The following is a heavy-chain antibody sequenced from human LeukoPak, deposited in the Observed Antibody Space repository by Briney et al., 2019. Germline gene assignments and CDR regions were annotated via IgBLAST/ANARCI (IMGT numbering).Heavy chain of an antibody. V-gene: IGHV3-30*02. CDR2: IRYDGSNK. D-gene: IGHD2-2*01. CDR1: GFTFSSYG. J-gene: IGHJ4*02. CDR3: AKDHIVVVPAAIYDY. Sequence: PGGSLRLSCAASGFTFSSYGMHWVRQAPGKGLEWVAFIRYDGSNKYYADSVKGRFTISRDNSKNTLYLQMNSLGAEDTAVYYCAKDHIVVVPAAIYDYWGQGTLVTVSS.